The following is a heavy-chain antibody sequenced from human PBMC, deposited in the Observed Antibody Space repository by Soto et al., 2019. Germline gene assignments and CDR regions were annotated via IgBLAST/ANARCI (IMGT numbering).Heavy chain of an antibody. J-gene: IGHJ6*03. CDR1: GGTFSSYT. CDR2: IIPILGIA. D-gene: IGHD5-18*01. Sequence: QVQLVQSGAEVKKPGSSVKVSCKASGGTFSSYTISWVRQAPGQGLEWMGRIIPILGIANYAQKFQGRVTITADKSTSTAYMELSSVRSEDTAVYYCARGGDTAMAHYYYYMDVWGKGTTVTVSS. CDR3: ARGGDTAMAHYYYYMDV. V-gene: IGHV1-69*02.